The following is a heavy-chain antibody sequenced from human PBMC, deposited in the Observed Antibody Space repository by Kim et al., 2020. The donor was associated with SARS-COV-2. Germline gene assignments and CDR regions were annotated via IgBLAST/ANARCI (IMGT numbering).Heavy chain of an antibody. Sequence: GGSLRLSCAASGFTFSSYAMHWVRQAPGKGLEWVAVISYDGSNKYYADSVKGRFTISRDNSENTLYLQMDSLRAEDTAVYYCARAFGGSYYYGMDVWGQGTTVTVSS. CDR2: ISYDGSNK. D-gene: IGHD3-16*01. V-gene: IGHV3-30-3*01. J-gene: IGHJ6*02. CDR1: GFTFSSYA. CDR3: ARAFGGSYYYGMDV.